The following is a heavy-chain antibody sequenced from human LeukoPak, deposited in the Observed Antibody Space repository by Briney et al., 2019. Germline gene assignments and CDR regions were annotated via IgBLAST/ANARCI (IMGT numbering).Heavy chain of an antibody. CDR2: ISSSGSSV. CDR3: ARERYSRSSHDALDL. V-gene: IGHV3-21*01. D-gene: IGHD6-6*01. Sequence: GGSLRLSCAASGFTFSDHFMNWVRQAPGKGLEWVSSISSSGSSVLYADSLRGRFTIFRDNAKNSLYLQMNSLRPEDTAVYFCARERYSRSSHDALDLWGQGTMVTVSS. CDR1: GFTFSDHF. J-gene: IGHJ3*01.